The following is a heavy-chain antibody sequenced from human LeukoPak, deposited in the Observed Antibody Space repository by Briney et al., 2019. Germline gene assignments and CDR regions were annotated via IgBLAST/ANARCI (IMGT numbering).Heavy chain of an antibody. CDR3: AKFFSELQPSGPKDY. CDR2: ISGSGGST. J-gene: IGHJ4*02. CDR1: GFTFSDNA. Sequence: PGGSLRLSCAASGFTFSDNAMSWVRQAPGKGLEWVSAISGSGGSTYYADSVKGRFTISRDNSKNTLYLQMNSLRAEDTAVYYCAKFFSELQPSGPKDYWGQGTQVTVSS. V-gene: IGHV3-23*01. D-gene: IGHD1-26*01.